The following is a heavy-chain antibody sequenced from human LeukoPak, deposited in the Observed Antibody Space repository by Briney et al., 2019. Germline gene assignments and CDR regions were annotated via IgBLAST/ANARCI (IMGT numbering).Heavy chain of an antibody. CDR3: ARDGSGFYLYYYMDV. CDR2: ISTVSTYK. Sequence: GGTLRLSCAASGFTFTDYSMTWVRQAPGKGLEWVSSISTVSTYKFYSDPVKGRFTISRDNAKNILYLQMSSLSAEDTAVYYCARDGSGFYLYYYMDVWGRGTPVTVSS. D-gene: IGHD3-3*01. CDR1: GFTFTDYS. J-gene: IGHJ6*03. V-gene: IGHV3-21*01.